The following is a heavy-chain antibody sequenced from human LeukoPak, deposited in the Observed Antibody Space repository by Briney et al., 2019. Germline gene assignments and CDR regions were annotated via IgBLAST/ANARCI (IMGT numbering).Heavy chain of an antibody. D-gene: IGHD1-26*01. V-gene: IGHV4-61*02. CDR1: GGSISSGSYY. Sequence: SETLFLTCTVSGGSISSGSYYWSWIRQPAGKGLEWIGRIYTSGSTNYNPSLKSRVTISVDTSKNQFSLKLSSVTAADTAVYYCARGAGLVGANDYWGQGTLVTVSS. CDR3: ARGAGLVGANDY. CDR2: IYTSGST. J-gene: IGHJ4*02.